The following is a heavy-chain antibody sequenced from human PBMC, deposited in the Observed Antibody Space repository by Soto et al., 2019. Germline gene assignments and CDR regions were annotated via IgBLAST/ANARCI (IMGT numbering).Heavy chain of an antibody. CDR3: ARDSKNRQEGMDV. Sequence: EEQLVESGGGLVRPGGSLRLSCGASGFTLSSYAFNWVRQAPGKGLEWVSSISDIGDHAFYADSVKGRFTISRDNAKNSLFLELTSLRADDTAVYFCARDSKNRQEGMDVWGQGTTVTVSS. V-gene: IGHV3-21*01. CDR2: ISDIGDHA. J-gene: IGHJ6*02. D-gene: IGHD4-4*01. CDR1: GFTLSSYA.